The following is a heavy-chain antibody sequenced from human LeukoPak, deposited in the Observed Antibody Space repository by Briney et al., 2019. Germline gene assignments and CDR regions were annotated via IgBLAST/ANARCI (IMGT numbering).Heavy chain of an antibody. CDR3: ARDSHKFDSSGYYPDAFDI. V-gene: IGHV3-48*03. CDR2: ISSSGSSI. CDR1: GLTFSSYE. Sequence: GGSLRLSCAASGLTFSSYEMNWVRQAPGKGLEWVSYISSSGSSIYYTDSVKGRFTISRDNAKKSLYLQMHSLRAEDTAVYYCARDSHKFDSSGYYPDAFDIWGQGTMVTVSS. J-gene: IGHJ3*02. D-gene: IGHD3-22*01.